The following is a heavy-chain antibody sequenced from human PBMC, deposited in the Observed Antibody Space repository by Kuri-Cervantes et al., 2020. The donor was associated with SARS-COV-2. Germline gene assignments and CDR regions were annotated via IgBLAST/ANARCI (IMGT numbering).Heavy chain of an antibody. CDR3: ARYGFGCSTFYGMDV. Sequence: GGSLRLSCAASGFTFSNYDMNWVRQAPGKGLEWVSYISSSSRTIYNADSVKGRFTISRDNAKNSLYLQMDSLRDEDTAVYYCARYGFGCSTFYGMDVWGQGTTVTVSS. D-gene: IGHD6-13*01. V-gene: IGHV3-48*02. J-gene: IGHJ6*02. CDR1: GFTFSNYD. CDR2: ISSSSRTI.